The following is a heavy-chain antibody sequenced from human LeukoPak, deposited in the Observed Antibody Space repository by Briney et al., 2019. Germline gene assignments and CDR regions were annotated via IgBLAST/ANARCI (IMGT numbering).Heavy chain of an antibody. CDR3: ARDGEYVWGTYPLY. J-gene: IGHJ4*02. V-gene: IGHV4-4*07. Sequence: SETLSLTCTVSGGSMSSYYWSWIRQPAGKGLEWIGRAYSSRSTNYNPSLRSRVTMSVDTSKNQVSLKLSSVTAADTAVYYCARDGEYVWGTYPLYWGQGTLVTVSS. D-gene: IGHD3-16*01. CDR1: GGSMSSYY. CDR2: AYSSRST.